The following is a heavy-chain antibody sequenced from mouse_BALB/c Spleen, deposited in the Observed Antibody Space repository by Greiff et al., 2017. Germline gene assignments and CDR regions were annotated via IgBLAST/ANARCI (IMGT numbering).Heavy chain of an antibody. CDR1: GYSITSGYY. Sequence: EVKVEESGPGLVKPSQSLSLTCSVTGYSITSGYYWNWIRQFPGNKLEWMGYISYDGSNNYNPSLKNRISITRDTSKNQFFLKLNSVTTEDTATYYCARDRNYYGSSYWGQGTLVTVSA. V-gene: IGHV3-6*02. CDR3: ARDRNYYGSSY. J-gene: IGHJ3*01. D-gene: IGHD1-1*01. CDR2: ISYDGSN.